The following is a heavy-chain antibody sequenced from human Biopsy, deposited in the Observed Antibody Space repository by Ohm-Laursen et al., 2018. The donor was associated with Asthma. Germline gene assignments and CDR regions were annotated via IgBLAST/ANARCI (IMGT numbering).Heavy chain of an antibody. J-gene: IGHJ4*02. CDR3: VHTLVGLKAFDF. D-gene: IGHD1-26*01. V-gene: IGHV2-5*02. CDR1: GFSLSTSGGG. CDR2: IYWDDDK. Sequence: TQALTLTCTFSGFSLSTSGGGVGWIRQPPGKALEWLGNIYWDDDKRYSPSLQSRLTITRDTPKDQVVLTMTNMGPVDTGTYYCVHTLVGLKAFDFWGQGTLVTVSP.